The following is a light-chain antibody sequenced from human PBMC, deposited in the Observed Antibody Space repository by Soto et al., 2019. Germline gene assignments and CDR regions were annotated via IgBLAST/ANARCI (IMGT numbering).Light chain of an antibody. Sequence: SDLTQPASVSGSPGQSITISCTGSISNLGGSDYVSWYQQHPGKAPTLMIYEVSNRPSGVSNRFSGSKSGNTASLTISGLQAEDEADYYCSSYTNSSPYVFGTGTKVTVL. V-gene: IGLV2-14*01. CDR3: SSYTNSSPYV. CDR1: ISNLGGSDY. CDR2: EVS. J-gene: IGLJ1*01.